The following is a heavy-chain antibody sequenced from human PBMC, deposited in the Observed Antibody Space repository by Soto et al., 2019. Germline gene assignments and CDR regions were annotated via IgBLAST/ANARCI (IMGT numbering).Heavy chain of an antibody. J-gene: IGHJ5*02. CDR1: GFTFSSYA. Sequence: GGSLRLYCAASGFTFSSYAMHWFRQAPGKGLEYVSAISSNGGSTYYANYVKGRFTISRDNAKNTTFLQMNSLGNEDTAVYYCVRDRHGGPGAYYGNYLAPWGQGTLVTVSS. CDR3: VRDRHGGPGAYYGNYLAP. D-gene: IGHD3-3*01. CDR2: ISSNGGST. V-gene: IGHV3-64*01.